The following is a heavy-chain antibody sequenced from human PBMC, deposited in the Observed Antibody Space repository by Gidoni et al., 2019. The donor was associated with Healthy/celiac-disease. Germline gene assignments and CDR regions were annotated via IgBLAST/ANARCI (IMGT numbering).Heavy chain of an antibody. CDR2: INAGNGNT. CDR3: ARDARGSSGWCDY. D-gene: IGHD6-19*01. J-gene: IGHJ4*02. Sequence: QVPLVQSGAEVKKPGASVTVYCKASGYTFTSYAMHWVRQAPGQRLEWMGWINAGNGNTKYSQKFQGRVTITRDTSASTAYMELSSLRSEDTAVYYCARDARGSSGWCDYWGQGTLVTVSS. V-gene: IGHV1-3*01. CDR1: GYTFTSYA.